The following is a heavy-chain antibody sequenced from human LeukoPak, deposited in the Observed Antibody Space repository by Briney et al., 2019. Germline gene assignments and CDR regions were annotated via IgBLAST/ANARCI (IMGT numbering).Heavy chain of an antibody. V-gene: IGHV1-18*01. D-gene: IGHD3-16*02. J-gene: IGHJ4*02. CDR3: ARAPMITFGGVIVPFDY. Sequence: ASVKVSCKASGYTFTSYGISWVRQAPGQGLEWMGWISAYNGNTNYAQKLQGRVTMTTDTSTSTAYMDLRSLRSGDTAVYYCARAPMITFGGVIVPFDYWGQGTLVTVSS. CDR1: GYTFTSYG. CDR2: ISAYNGNT.